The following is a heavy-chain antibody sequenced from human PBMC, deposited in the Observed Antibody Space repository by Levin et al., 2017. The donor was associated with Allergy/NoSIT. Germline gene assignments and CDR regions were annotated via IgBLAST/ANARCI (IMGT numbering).Heavy chain of an antibody. J-gene: IGHJ4*02. Sequence: GESLKISCAASGFTFSSFWMTWVRQAPGKGLEWVANIKQDGSEKKYVDSVKGRFTISRDNAKNSLYLQMNSLRAEDTAVYYCARIILGSSPAGDYWGQGTLVTVSS. CDR1: GFTFSSFW. CDR3: ARIILGSSPAGDY. V-gene: IGHV3-7*04. D-gene: IGHD6-13*01. CDR2: IKQDGSEK.